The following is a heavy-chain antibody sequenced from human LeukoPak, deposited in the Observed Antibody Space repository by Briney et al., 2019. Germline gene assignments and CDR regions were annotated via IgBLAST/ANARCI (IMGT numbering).Heavy chain of an antibody. V-gene: IGHV4-4*07. CDR1: GGSMNTYY. CDR3: ARETLVGTTNYFDY. J-gene: IGHJ4*02. CDR2: VYTSGYT. D-gene: IGHD1-26*01. Sequence: HSETLFLTCSVSGGSMNTYYWTWIRQPAGKGLEWIGRVYTSGYTKYNPSLQSRVTMSVDTSKKHLSLMLTSLTAADTAVYYCARETLVGTTNYFDYWGQGTLVTVSS.